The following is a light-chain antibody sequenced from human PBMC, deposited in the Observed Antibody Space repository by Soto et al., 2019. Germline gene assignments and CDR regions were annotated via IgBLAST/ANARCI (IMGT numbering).Light chain of an antibody. CDR1: QSISSW. V-gene: IGKV1-5*03. CDR3: QQYNFRGA. CDR2: EAP. Sequence: DIQMTQSPPTLSASVGDRVTITCRASQSISSWLAWYQQKPLKAPKLLIYEAPNLASGVPSRFSGIGSGTEFTLTLSSLQPDDSATYYCQQYNFRGAFGQGTKVEIK. J-gene: IGKJ1*01.